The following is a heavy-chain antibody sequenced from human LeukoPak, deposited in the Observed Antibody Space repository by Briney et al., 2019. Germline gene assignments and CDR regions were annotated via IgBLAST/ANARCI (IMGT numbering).Heavy chain of an antibody. Sequence: PSETLSLTCTVSGGSISSYYWSWIRQPPGKGLEWIGYIYYSGSTDYNPSLKSRVTLSVDTSKNQISLKLSSVATADTAVYYCARGYCSGGSCGTFDIWGQGTMVTVSS. CDR2: IYYSGST. CDR1: GGSISSYY. CDR3: ARGYCSGGSCGTFDI. J-gene: IGHJ3*02. V-gene: IGHV4-59*01. D-gene: IGHD2-15*01.